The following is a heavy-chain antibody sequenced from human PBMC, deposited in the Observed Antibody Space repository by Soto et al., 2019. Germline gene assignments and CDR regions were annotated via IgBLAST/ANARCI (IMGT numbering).Heavy chain of an antibody. J-gene: IGHJ5*02. Sequence: PSETLSLTCTVSGGSISSSSYYWGWIRQPPGKGQEWIGRIFNSGTAYYKTSLMSRVAMSVDTSKDQFSLKLSSVTAADTAVYNCARVSCLRITFGGVSVPIWLDPWGQGTLVTVSS. D-gene: IGHD3-16*02. CDR3: ARVSCLRITFGGVSVPIWLDP. CDR1: GGSISSSSYY. V-gene: IGHV4-39*02. CDR2: IFNSGTA.